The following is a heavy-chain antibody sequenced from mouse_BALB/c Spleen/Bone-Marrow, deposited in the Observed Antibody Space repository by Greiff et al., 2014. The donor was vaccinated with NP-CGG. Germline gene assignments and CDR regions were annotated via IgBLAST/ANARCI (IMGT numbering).Heavy chain of an antibody. CDR3: ARHEDRLRAWFAY. J-gene: IGHJ3*01. V-gene: IGHV1-62-2*01. Sequence: VQLKETGAELVKPGASVKLSCKASGYTFTEYIIHWVKQRSGQGLEWIGWFYPGSGSIKYNEKFKDKAALTADKSSSTVYMELSRLTSEDSAVYFCARHEDRLRAWFAYWGQGTLVTVSA. CDR1: GYTFTEYI. CDR2: FYPGSGSI. D-gene: IGHD3-2*02.